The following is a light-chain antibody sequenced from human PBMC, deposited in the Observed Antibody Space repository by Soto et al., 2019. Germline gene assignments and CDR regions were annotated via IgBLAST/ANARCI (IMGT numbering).Light chain of an antibody. CDR2: AAS. CDR3: QQSYSTLLIT. Sequence: DIQMTQSPSSLSASVGDRVTITCRASQSISTYLNWYQQKPGKAPKLLIYAASDLQSGVPSRFSGSGSGTDFTLTISSLQPEDFATYYCQQSYSTLLITFGPGTRLEIK. V-gene: IGKV1-39*01. CDR1: QSISTY. J-gene: IGKJ5*01.